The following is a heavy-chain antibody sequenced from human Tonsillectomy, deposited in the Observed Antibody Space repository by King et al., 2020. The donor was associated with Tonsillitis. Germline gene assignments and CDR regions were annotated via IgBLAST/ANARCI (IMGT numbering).Heavy chain of an antibody. Sequence: TLKESGPALVKPTQTLTLTCTFSGFSLSTSGMCVSWIRQPPGKALEWLALIDWADDKYYSTSLKTRLTISKDTSKNQVVLTVTNVDPVDTATYYCARIRGYYDFWSGYSKYYYYYMDVWGKGTTVTVSS. J-gene: IGHJ6*03. CDR1: GFSLSTSGMC. CDR3: ARIRGYYDFWSGYSKYYYYYMDV. V-gene: IGHV2-70*01. CDR2: IDWADDK. D-gene: IGHD3-3*01.